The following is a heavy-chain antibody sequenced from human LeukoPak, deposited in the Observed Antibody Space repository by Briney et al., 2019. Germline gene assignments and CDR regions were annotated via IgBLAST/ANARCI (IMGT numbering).Heavy chain of an antibody. D-gene: IGHD6-19*01. CDR3: ANAYLGYTSGLVY. CDR1: GFTFSSYA. J-gene: IGHJ4*02. Sequence: PGGSLRLSCAASGFTFSSYAMNWVRQTPGKGLEWVSAISDSGSSTSYADSVKGRSTISRDNSKKTLYLKMNSLRAEDTAIYYCANAYLGYTSGLVYWGQGTLVTASS. CDR2: ISDSGSST. V-gene: IGHV3-23*01.